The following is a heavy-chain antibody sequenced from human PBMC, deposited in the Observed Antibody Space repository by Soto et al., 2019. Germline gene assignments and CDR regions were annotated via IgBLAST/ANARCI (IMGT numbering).Heavy chain of an antibody. Sequence: EVQLVESGGGLVQPGGSLRLSCAASGFTFSTYGMNWVRQAPGKGLEWLSYISGSSTTIHYADSVRGRFTISRDNGKNSLYLQMSSLRAEDTAVYYCARECDGKDYWGQGTLVTVSS. D-gene: IGHD2-15*01. J-gene: IGHJ4*02. V-gene: IGHV3-48*01. CDR1: GFTFSTYG. CDR2: ISGSSTTI. CDR3: ARECDGKDY.